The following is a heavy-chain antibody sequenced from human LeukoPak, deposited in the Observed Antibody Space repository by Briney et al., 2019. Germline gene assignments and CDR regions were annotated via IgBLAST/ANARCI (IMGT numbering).Heavy chain of an antibody. CDR1: GYTLTELS. V-gene: IGHV1-24*01. J-gene: IGHJ4*02. Sequence: ASVKVSCKVSGYTLTELSMHWVRQAPGKGLEWMGGFDPEDGETIYAQKFQGRVTMTEDTPTDTAYMELSSLRSEDTAVYYCATARLDGVIFDYWGQGTLVTVSS. CDR2: FDPEDGET. CDR3: ATARLDGVIFDY. D-gene: IGHD3-22*01.